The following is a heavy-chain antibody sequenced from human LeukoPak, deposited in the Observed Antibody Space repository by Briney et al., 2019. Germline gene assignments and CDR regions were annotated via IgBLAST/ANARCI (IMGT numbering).Heavy chain of an antibody. D-gene: IGHD3-3*01. J-gene: IGHJ6*02. CDR2: INAGNGNT. Sequence: ASVKVSCKASGYTFTSYAMHWVRQAPGQRLEWMGWINAGNGNTKYSQKFQGRVTITRDTSASTAYMELSSLRSEDTAVYYCARGRKGSGYFPTQTYYYYGMDVWGQGTTVTVSS. V-gene: IGHV1-3*01. CDR3: ARGRKGSGYFPTQTYYYYGMDV. CDR1: GYTFTSYA.